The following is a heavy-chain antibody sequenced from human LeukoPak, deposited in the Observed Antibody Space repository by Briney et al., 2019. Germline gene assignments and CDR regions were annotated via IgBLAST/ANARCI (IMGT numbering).Heavy chain of an antibody. J-gene: IGHJ4*02. Sequence: LGRTFYRSKWYNDYAVSVKSRITINPDTSKNQFSLQLNSVTPEDTAIYFCARGVAASGFDYWGQGTLVTVSS. V-gene: IGHV6-1*01. CDR2: TFYRSKWYN. CDR3: ARGVAASGFDY. D-gene: IGHD6-13*01.